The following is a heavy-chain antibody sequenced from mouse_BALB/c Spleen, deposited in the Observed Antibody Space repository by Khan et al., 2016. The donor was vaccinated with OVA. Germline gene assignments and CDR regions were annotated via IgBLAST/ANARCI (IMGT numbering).Heavy chain of an antibody. CDR3: ARSGGYYAMDY. J-gene: IGHJ4*01. CDR1: GYTFSSYW. Sequence: QVHVKQSGAELMKPGASVKISCKATGYTFSSYWIEWVKQRPGHGLEWIGEILPGSGSTNYNEKFKGKATFTADTSSNTAYMPLSSLTSEDSAVYYCARSGGYYAMDYWGQGTSVTVSS. D-gene: IGHD1-1*02. V-gene: IGHV1-9*01. CDR2: ILPGSGST.